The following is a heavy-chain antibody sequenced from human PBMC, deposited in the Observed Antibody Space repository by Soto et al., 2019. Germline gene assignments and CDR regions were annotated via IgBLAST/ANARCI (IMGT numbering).Heavy chain of an antibody. CDR1: GFSLSSTRMA. Sequence: QITLKESGPPLVKPTQTLTLTCTFSGFSLSSTRMAVGWIRQPPGKALEWLALIYWDDDKRYSPFLKSRLTTSKDTPKNPVVLTMSNMDPVDTARYYCAHIVVAGLGYYFDYWGQGTLVTVSS. CDR2: IYWDDDK. V-gene: IGHV2-5*02. CDR3: AHIVVAGLGYYFDY. J-gene: IGHJ4*02. D-gene: IGHD6-19*01.